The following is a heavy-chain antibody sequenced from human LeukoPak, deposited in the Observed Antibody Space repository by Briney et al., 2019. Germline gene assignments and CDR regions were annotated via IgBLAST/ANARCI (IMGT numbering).Heavy chain of an antibody. CDR3: ARVQK. CDR1: GVTVSSTY. J-gene: IGHJ4*02. CDR2: IYSGGST. Sequence: PGGSLRLSCAVSGVTVSSTYMTWVRPAPGKGLEWVSLIYSGGSTFYADSVRGRFTISRDNSKNTVYPQMNSLRAEDTAVYYCARVQKWGQGTLVTVSS. V-gene: IGHV3-53*01.